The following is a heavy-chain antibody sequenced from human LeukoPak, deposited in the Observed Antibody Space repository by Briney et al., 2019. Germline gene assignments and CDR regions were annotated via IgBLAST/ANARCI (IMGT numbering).Heavy chain of an antibody. CDR3: ATAPYDFWSGYHDY. Sequence: GGSLRLSCAASGFTFSSYAMSWVRQAPGKGLEWVAFIRYDGSNKYYADSVKGRFTISRDNSKNTLYLQMNSLRAEDTAVYYCATAPYDFWSGYHDYWGQGTLVTVSS. CDR1: GFTFSSYA. D-gene: IGHD3-3*01. CDR2: IRYDGSNK. J-gene: IGHJ4*02. V-gene: IGHV3-30*02.